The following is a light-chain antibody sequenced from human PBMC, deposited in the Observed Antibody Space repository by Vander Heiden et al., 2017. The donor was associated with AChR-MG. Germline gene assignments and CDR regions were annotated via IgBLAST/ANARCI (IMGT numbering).Light chain of an antibody. V-gene: IGKV1-39*01. J-gene: IGKJ1*01. CDR3: QQSYSTPQT. CDR2: AAS. Sequence: DIQMTQSPSSLSASVGDKVTITCRASQRISNYLNWYQQKPGKAPKLLIYAASSLQSGVPSRFSGSGSGTDFTLTISRLQPEDFATYYCQQSYSTPQTFGQGTKVEIK. CDR1: QRISNY.